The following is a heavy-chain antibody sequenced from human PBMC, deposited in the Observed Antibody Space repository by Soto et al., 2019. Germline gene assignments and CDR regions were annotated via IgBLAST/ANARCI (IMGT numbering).Heavy chain of an antibody. CDR1: GYTFTSYY. CDR2: INPSTGST. CDR3: ARPIQYYFDTSAQSAWFDP. Sequence: ASVKVSCKASGYTFTSYYMHWVRQAPGQGLEWMGIINPSTGSTTYAQKFQGRVTMTRDTSTSTAYMELSSLRSEDTAVYYCARPIQYYFDTSAQSAWFDPWGQGTLVTVSS. D-gene: IGHD3-22*01. V-gene: IGHV1-46*01. J-gene: IGHJ5*02.